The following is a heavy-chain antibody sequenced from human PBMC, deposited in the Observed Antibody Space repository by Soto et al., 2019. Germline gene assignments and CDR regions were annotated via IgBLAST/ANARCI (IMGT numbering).Heavy chain of an antibody. Sequence: QVQLVESGGGVVQPGRSLRLSCAASGFTFSSYGMHWVRQAPGKGLEWVAVIWYDGSNKYYADSVKGRFTISRDNSKNTLYLQMNRLRAEDTAVYYCAREAILRFLEWRPIKDYYYYGMDVWGQGTTVTVSS. J-gene: IGHJ6*02. CDR3: AREAILRFLEWRPIKDYYYYGMDV. CDR2: IWYDGSNK. V-gene: IGHV3-33*01. CDR1: GFTFSSYG. D-gene: IGHD3-3*01.